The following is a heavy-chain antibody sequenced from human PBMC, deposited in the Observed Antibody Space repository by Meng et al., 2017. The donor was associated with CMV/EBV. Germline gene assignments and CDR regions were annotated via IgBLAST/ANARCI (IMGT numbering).Heavy chain of an antibody. J-gene: IGHJ6*02. CDR1: GFTFSSYE. CDR3: ARDLIVVVPAAEAWYYYGMDV. V-gene: IGHV3-48*03. Sequence: GESLKISCAASGFTFSSYEMNWVRPAPGKGLEWVSYISSSGSTIYYADSVKGRFTISRDNAKNSLYLQMNSLRAEDTAVYYCARDLIVVVPAAEAWYYYGMDVWGQGTTVTAS. CDR2: ISSSGSTI. D-gene: IGHD2-2*01.